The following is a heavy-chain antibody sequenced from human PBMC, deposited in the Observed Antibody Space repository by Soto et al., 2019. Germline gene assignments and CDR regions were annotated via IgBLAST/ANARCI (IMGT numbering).Heavy chain of an antibody. D-gene: IGHD6-19*01. CDR1: GFTFSSYA. CDR2: MSGTGGST. CDR3: AKAGFSSGWSPSYFVY. V-gene: IGHV3-23*01. J-gene: IGHJ4*02. Sequence: EVQLLESGGGLVQPGRSLRLSCAASGFTFSSYAMNWVRQAPGKGLEWVSAMSGTGGSTYYADSVKGRFTISRDNSKNTLYLQMHSLRVEDTAVFYCAKAGFSSGWSPSYFVYWGQGTLVTVSS.